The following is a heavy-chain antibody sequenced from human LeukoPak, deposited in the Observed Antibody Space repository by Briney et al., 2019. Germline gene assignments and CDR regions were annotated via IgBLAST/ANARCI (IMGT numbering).Heavy chain of an antibody. CDR3: ARHPTLYPD. J-gene: IGHJ4*02. Sequence: PGGSLRLSCAASGFTFSSYGMHCVRQAPGKGLEWVAVISYDGSNKYYADSVKGRFTISRDNSKNTLYLQMNSLRAEDTAVYYCARHPTLYPDWGLGTLVTVSS. D-gene: IGHD2-8*01. V-gene: IGHV3-30*03. CDR2: ISYDGSNK. CDR1: GFTFSSYG.